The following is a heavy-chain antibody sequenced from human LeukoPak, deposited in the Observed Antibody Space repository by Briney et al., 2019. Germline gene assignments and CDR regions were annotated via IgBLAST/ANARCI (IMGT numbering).Heavy chain of an antibody. CDR2: ISWNSGSI. D-gene: IGHD2-15*01. CDR3: AKDSCGGSCYVLDY. Sequence: GRSLRLSCAASGFTFDDYAMHWVRQAPGKGLEWVSGISWNSGSIGYADSVKGRFTISRDNAKNSLYLQMNSLRAEDTALYYCAKDSCGGSCYVLDYWGQGTLVTVSS. J-gene: IGHJ4*02. CDR1: GFTFDDYA. V-gene: IGHV3-9*01.